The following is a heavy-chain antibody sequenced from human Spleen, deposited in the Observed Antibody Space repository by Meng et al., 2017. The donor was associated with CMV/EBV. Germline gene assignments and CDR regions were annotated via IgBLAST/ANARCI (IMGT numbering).Heavy chain of an antibody. D-gene: IGHD5-24*01. Sequence: GESLKISCAASAFTFSTSWMSWVRQAPGKGLQWVGNIKEDGSESNYLDSVKGRFTISRDNAKNSVYLHMSSLRAEDTAMYYCARDFGWLQHDYWGRGTLVTVSS. CDR2: IKEDGSES. V-gene: IGHV3-7*01. CDR3: ARDFGWLQHDY. J-gene: IGHJ4*02. CDR1: AFTFSTSW.